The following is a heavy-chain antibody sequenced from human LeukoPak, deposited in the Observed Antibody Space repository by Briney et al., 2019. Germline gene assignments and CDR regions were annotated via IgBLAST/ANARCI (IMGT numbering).Heavy chain of an antibody. D-gene: IGHD5-12*01. CDR2: IYSGGAT. CDR1: GFSFRDAA. CDR3: ARGTVNSGFLDY. J-gene: IGHJ4*02. V-gene: IGHV3-53*01. Sequence: GGSLRLSCAASGFSFRDAAMTWVRQAPGTGLQWVSVIYSGGATYYADSVKGRFTVSRDDSKNTLYLQMNSLRVEDTAVYFCARGTVNSGFLDYWGQGTLAAVSS.